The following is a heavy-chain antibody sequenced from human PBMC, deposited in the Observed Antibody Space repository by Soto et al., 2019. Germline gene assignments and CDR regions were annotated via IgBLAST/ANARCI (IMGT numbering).Heavy chain of an antibody. Sequence: PSQTLSLTCVGSGDTVSSNSVAWNWVRQSPSRGLEGLGRTYYRSRWYSDYAVSVRSRIDINADTSKNQVSLQLNSVTPEDTAVYYCARSAEDSDYYYCGMDVWRQGTTVTVSS. J-gene: IGHJ6*02. CDR1: GDTVSSNSVA. CDR3: ARSAEDSDYYYCGMDV. D-gene: IGHD2-15*01. V-gene: IGHV6-1*01. CDR2: TYYRSRWYS.